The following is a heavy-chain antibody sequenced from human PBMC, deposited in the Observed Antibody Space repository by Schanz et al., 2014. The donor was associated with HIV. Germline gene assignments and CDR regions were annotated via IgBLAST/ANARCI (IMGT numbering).Heavy chain of an antibody. CDR2: ISYDGSNK. D-gene: IGHD2-21*01. Sequence: QVQLVQSGGGVVQPGRSLRLSCAVSGFTFNNFGMHWVRQAPGKGLEWVAVISYDGSNKYYADSVKGRFTISRDISKNTLYLQINSLRAEDTATYYCTREGNYYGGSVPGHWGQGALVSVSS. CDR3: TREGNYYGGSVPGH. CDR1: GFTFNNFG. J-gene: IGHJ4*02. V-gene: IGHV3-30*03.